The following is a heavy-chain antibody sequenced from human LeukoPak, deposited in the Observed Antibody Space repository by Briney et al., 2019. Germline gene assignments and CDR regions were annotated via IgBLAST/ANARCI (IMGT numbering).Heavy chain of an antibody. Sequence: ASVKVSCKASGYTFTGYYIHWVRQAPGQGLEWMGWINPNSGDTHYAQSFQDRVTMTRDTSISTAYMELSRLRSDDTAVYYCARAPKNDAFDIWGQGTMVTVSS. CDR1: GYTFTGYY. V-gene: IGHV1-2*02. CDR2: INPNSGDT. CDR3: ARAPKNDAFDI. J-gene: IGHJ3*02.